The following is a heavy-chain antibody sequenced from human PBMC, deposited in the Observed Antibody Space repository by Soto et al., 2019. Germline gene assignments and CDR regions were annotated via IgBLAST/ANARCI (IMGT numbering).Heavy chain of an antibody. CDR1: GFTFSSYA. CDR3: ARIMNYYDSSGYYYDYFDY. CDR2: ISYDGSNK. V-gene: IGHV3-30-3*01. Sequence: GGSLRLSCAASGFTFSSYAMHWVRQAPGKGLEWVAVISYDGSNKYYADSVKGRFTISRDNSKNTLYLQMNSLRAEDTAVYYCARIMNYYDSSGYYYDYFDYWGQGTLVTVSS. D-gene: IGHD3-22*01. J-gene: IGHJ4*02.